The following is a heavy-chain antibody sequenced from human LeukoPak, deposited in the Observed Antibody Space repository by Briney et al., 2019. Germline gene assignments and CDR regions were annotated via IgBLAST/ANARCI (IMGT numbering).Heavy chain of an antibody. Sequence: GASVKVSCKTSGYTFTDYYMHWVRQAPGQGLEYMGWINPNSGGTNYAQIFQGRVTMTRDTSINTAYMELSRLRSDDTAVYYCAILNSDRVWGQGTLVTVSS. CDR2: INPNSGGT. CDR3: AILNSDRV. D-gene: IGHD1-1*01. J-gene: IGHJ4*02. V-gene: IGHV1-2*02. CDR1: GYTFTDYY.